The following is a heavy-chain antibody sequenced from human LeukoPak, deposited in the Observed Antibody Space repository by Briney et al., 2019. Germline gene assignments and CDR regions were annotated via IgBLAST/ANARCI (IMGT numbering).Heavy chain of an antibody. J-gene: IGHJ4*02. V-gene: IGHV1-2*02. CDR2: SNPNSDGT. Sequence: GASVNVSCKASGYTFTAYYIHWVRQAPGQGLEWMGWSNPNSDGTKYAQRFQGRVTMTRDTSISTAYMELSRLTSDDTAVYYCARGNRELFGDNYWGQGTLVSVFS. CDR1: GYTFTAYY. D-gene: IGHD3-10*01. CDR3: ARGNRELFGDNY.